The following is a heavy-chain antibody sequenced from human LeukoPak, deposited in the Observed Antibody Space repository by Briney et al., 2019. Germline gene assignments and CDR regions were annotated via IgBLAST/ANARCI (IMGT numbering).Heavy chain of an antibody. CDR3: AGGEAWTAED. D-gene: IGHD3/OR15-3a*01. CDR1: KFTFTNYR. CDR2: IKEGGTEK. V-gene: IGHV3-7*03. J-gene: IGHJ4*02. Sequence: GGSLILSCVASKFTFTNYRMAGVRQAPGKGLEGVANIKEGGTEKHYADSVKGRFTISRGNTENSVYLQMNRLRVEDTAVYFCAGGEAWTAEDWGQGTQVTVSS.